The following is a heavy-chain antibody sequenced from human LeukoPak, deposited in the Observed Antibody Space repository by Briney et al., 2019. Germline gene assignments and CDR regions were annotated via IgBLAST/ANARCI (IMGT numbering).Heavy chain of an antibody. J-gene: IGHJ6*03. V-gene: IGHV3-48*04. CDR1: GFTFNTYS. D-gene: IGHD3-16*01. Sequence: PGGSLRLSCAASGFTFNTYSMNWVRQAPGKGLEWVSYISSSSATIYYADSVKGRFTVSRDNAKNSLYLQMNSLRAEDTAVYYCARAYDWSYYYYMDVWGKGTTVTVSS. CDR2: ISSSSATI. CDR3: ARAYDWSYYYYMDV.